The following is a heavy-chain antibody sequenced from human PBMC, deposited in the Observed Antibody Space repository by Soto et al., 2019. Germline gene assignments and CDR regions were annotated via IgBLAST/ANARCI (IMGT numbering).Heavy chain of an antibody. D-gene: IGHD6-13*01. V-gene: IGHV3-23*01. CDR2: ITGSGDGT. CDR1: GFTFRSYG. J-gene: IGHJ6*01. CDR3: AKTILEVAPGISSRSPLQNTSSPHDYYFYGVYV. Sequence: GGSLRLSCTASGFTFRSYGMSWVRQAPGKGLEWVSGITGSGDGTYYADSVKGRFTISRDNSKNTLYLQMDSLRGEDTAVYYYAKTILEVAPGISSRSPLQNTSSPHDYYFYGVYVWGQRTTVTVS.